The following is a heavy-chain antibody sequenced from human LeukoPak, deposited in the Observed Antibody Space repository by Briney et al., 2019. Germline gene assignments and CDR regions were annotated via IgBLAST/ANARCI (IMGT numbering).Heavy chain of an antibody. Sequence: GWSLGRSCAAPEFTFRDYYMSWVSQAPGKGLELVTDIISSGRDTNYPDSVKGRVTISRDKATDSLYLHINSLRAEDTAVYYCARGAGHRKCGTRYFDYWGQGTLVTVS. V-gene: IGHV3-11*06. CDR3: ARGAGHRKCGTRYFDY. J-gene: IGHJ4*02. D-gene: IGHD1-1*01. CDR2: IISSGRDT. CDR1: EFTFRDYY.